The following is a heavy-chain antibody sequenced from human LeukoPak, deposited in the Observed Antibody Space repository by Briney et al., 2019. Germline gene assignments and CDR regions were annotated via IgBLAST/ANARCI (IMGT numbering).Heavy chain of an antibody. V-gene: IGHV4-39*01. Sequence: SETLSLTCTVSGGSISSSSYYWGWIRQPPGKGLEWIGSIYYSVSTYYNPSLKSRVTISVDTSKNQFSLKLSSVTAADTAVYYCARHALNAYYYDSSGYDDFDYWGQGTLVTVSS. CDR1: GGSISSSSYY. D-gene: IGHD3-22*01. CDR3: ARHALNAYYYDSSGYDDFDY. CDR2: IYYSVST. J-gene: IGHJ4*02.